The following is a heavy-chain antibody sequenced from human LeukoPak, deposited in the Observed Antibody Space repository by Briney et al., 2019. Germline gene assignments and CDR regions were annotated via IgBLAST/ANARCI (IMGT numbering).Heavy chain of an antibody. CDR2: INPHSGGT. CDR1: GYTFTYYY. Sequence: ASVTVSCKASGYTFTYYYMHWVRQAPGQGLEWMGWINPHSGGTNYAQKFQGRVTMTRDTSISTVYMEVSRLRSDDTAVYYCARDSSYSSSLYYFEYWGQGTLVTVSS. CDR3: ARDSSYSSSLYYFEY. V-gene: IGHV1-2*02. J-gene: IGHJ4*02. D-gene: IGHD6-6*01.